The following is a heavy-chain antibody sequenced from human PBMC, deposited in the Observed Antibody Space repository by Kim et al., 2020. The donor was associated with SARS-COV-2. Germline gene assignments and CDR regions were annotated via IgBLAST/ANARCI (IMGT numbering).Heavy chain of an antibody. V-gene: IGHV4-59*01. J-gene: IGHJ6*03. CDR2: IYYSGST. D-gene: IGHD3-10*01. Sequence: SETLSLTCTVSGGSISSYYWSWIRQPPGKGLEWIGYIYYSGSTNYNPSLKSRVTISVDTSKNQFSLKLSSVTAADTAVYYCARAVRYYYYMDVWGKGTTVTVSS. CDR3: ARAVRYYYYMDV. CDR1: GGSISSYY.